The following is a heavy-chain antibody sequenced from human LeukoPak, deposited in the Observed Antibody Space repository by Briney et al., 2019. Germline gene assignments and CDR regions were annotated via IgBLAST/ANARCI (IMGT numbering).Heavy chain of an antibody. CDR1: GFTFSSYG. CDR2: ISYDAKSN. V-gene: IGHV3-30*18. Sequence: GGSLRLSCVTSGFTFSSYGMHWVRQVPGKGLEWVAVISYDAKSNYHVDSVKGRFTISRDNSKNTLYLQMNSLRAEDTAVYYCAELGITMIGGVWGKGTTVTISS. D-gene: IGHD3-10*02. CDR3: AELGITMIGGV. J-gene: IGHJ6*04.